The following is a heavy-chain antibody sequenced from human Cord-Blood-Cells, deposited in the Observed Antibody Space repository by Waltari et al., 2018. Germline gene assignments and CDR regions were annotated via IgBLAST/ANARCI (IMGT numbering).Heavy chain of an antibody. CDR1: GSTFSSYG. V-gene: IGHV3-30*18. CDR2: ISYDGSNK. CDR3: AKDAQGAFDY. J-gene: IGHJ4*02. Sequence: QVQLVESGGGVVQPGRSLRLSCAASGSTFSSYGMHWVRQAPGKGLEWVAVISYDGSNKYYADSVKCRFTISRDNSKNTLYLQMNSLRAEDTAVYYCAKDAQGAFDYWGQGTLVTVSS.